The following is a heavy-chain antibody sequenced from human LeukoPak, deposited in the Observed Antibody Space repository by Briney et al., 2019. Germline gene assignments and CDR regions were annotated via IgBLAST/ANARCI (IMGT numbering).Heavy chain of an antibody. CDR1: GGSISPYY. CDR3: ARDRQYYYDSSGYPHNWFDP. J-gene: IGHJ5*02. D-gene: IGHD3-22*01. CDR2: IYYSGTT. V-gene: IGHV4-59*01. Sequence: PSETLSLTCSVSGGSISPYYWSWIRQPPGKGLEWIGYIYYSGTTNYNPSLKSRVTISVDTSKNQFSLKLISVTAADTAVYYCARDRQYYYDSSGYPHNWFDPWGQGTLVTVSS.